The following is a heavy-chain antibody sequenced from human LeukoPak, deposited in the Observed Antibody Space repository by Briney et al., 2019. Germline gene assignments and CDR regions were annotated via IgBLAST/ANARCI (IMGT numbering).Heavy chain of an antibody. CDR1: GGSFSGYY. CDR3: ARVCFDLRDYYYYYMDV. V-gene: IGHV4-34*01. CDR2: INHSGST. Sequence: SETLSLTCAVYGGSFSGYYWSWIRQPPGKGLEWIGEINHSGSTNYNPSLKSRVTISVDTSKNQFSLKLSSVTAADTAVYYCARVCFDLRDYYYYYMDVWGKGTTVTVSS. J-gene: IGHJ6*03.